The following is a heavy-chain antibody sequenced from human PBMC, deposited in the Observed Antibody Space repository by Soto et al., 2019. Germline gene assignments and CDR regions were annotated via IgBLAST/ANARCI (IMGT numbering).Heavy chain of an antibody. V-gene: IGHV3-21*01. CDR3: ARDPVVGPFNWFDP. CDR1: GFTFSSYS. CDR2: ISSSSSYI. Sequence: PGGSLRLSCAASGFTFSSYSMNWVRQAPGKGLEWVSSISSSSSYIYYADSVKGRFTISRDNAKNSLYLQMNSLRAEDTAVYYCARDPVVGPFNWFDPWGQGTLVTVSS. D-gene: IGHD2-2*01. J-gene: IGHJ5*02.